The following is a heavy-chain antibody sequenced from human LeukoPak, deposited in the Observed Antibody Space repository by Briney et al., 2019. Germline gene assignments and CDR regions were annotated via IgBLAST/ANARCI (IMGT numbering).Heavy chain of an antibody. D-gene: IGHD6-19*01. CDR2: THQSASS. CDR3: ARSSSGWSRYDY. V-gene: IGHV4-38-2*01. Sequence: SETLSLTCAVSGFSISSGYYWGWIRQPPGKGLEWMGSTHQSASSYYNPSLKSRLTISVDTSKNQFSLRLSSVTAADTAVYWCARSSSGWSRYDYWGQGTLVSVSS. J-gene: IGHJ4*02. CDR1: GFSISSGYY.